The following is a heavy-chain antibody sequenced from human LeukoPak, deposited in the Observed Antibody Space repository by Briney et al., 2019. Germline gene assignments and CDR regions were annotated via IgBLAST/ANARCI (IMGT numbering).Heavy chain of an antibody. CDR3: AKGNGAYYGSGSYYYTQYFDY. CDR2: ISYAGSNK. J-gene: IGHJ4*02. V-gene: IGHV3-30-3*01. Sequence: GGSLRLSCAASGFTFSNYAMHWVRQAPGKGLEWVAVISYAGSNKYYADSVRGRFTISRDNSKNTLYLQMDSLRAEDTAVYYCAKGNGAYYGSGSYYYTQYFDYWGQGTLVTVSS. CDR1: GFTFSNYA. D-gene: IGHD3-10*01.